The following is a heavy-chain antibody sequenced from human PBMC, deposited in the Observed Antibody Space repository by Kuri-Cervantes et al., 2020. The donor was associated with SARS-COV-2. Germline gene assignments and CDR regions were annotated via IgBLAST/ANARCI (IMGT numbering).Heavy chain of an antibody. J-gene: IGHJ1*01. CDR2: IRNKANGGTK. CDR3: AKDQRVVPAAIWYFQH. V-gene: IGHV3-71*01. Sequence: GGSLRLSCVASGFTLSDYYMSWVRQAPGKGWVWVGFIRNKANGGTKEYTTSVKVRFTISRDASKSITYRQMNSVRAEDTAVYYFAKDQRVVPAAIWYFQHWGQGNQVTVSS. D-gene: IGHD2-2*02. CDR1: GFTLSDYY.